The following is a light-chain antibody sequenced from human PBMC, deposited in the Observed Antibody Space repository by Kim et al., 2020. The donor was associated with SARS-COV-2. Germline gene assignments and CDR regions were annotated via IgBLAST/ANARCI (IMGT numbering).Light chain of an antibody. CDR1: QDIRND. CDR2: GAS. V-gene: IGKV1-17*01. CDR3: LQHSTYPRT. Sequence: DIQMTQSPSSLSASVGDRVTITCRASQDIRNDLGWYQQNPGRAPKRLIYGASSLQSGVPSRFSGSGSGTEFTLTISSVQPEDFATYYCLQHSTYPRTFGQGTQLDIK. J-gene: IGKJ5*01.